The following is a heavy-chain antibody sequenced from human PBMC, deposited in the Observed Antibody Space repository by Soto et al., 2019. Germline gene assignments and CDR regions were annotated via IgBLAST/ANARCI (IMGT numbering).Heavy chain of an antibody. CDR3: ARASIAARGNHFDY. CDR1: GGSISSSSYY. V-gene: IGHV4-39*01. Sequence: QLQLQESGPGLVKPSETLSLTCTVSGGSISSSSYYWGWIRQPPGKGLEWIGSIYYSGSTYYNPALKSRFPISVDTSKNQFSLKLSSVTAADTPVPSCARASIAARGNHFDYWGQGTLVTVSS. CDR2: IYYSGST. J-gene: IGHJ4*02. D-gene: IGHD6-6*01.